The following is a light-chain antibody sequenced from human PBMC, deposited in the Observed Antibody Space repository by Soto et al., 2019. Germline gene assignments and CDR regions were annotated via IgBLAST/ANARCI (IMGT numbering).Light chain of an antibody. CDR2: DVS. CDR1: QNVSTW. CDR3: QQYDSYRT. V-gene: IGKV1-5*01. J-gene: IGKJ1*01. Sequence: DIQMTQSPSTLSASVGDRVTITCRASQNVSTWLAWYQHKPRKAPKLLLFDVSNLESGVPSRFSGSGSGTEFTLTISSLQSDDFATYYCQQYDSYRTFGQRTKVETK.